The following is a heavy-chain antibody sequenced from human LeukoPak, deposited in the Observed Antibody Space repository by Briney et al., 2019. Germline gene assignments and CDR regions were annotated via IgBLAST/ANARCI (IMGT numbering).Heavy chain of an antibody. CDR2: IYYSGST. Sequence: KPSETLSLTCTVSGGSISSSSYYWGWIRQPPGKGLEWIGSIYYSGSTYYNPSLKSRVTISVDTSKNQFSLKLSSVTAADTAVYYCARGPAGWFDPWGQGTPVTVSS. CDR3: ARGPAGWFDP. V-gene: IGHV4-39*07. J-gene: IGHJ5*02. D-gene: IGHD6-25*01. CDR1: GGSISSSSYY.